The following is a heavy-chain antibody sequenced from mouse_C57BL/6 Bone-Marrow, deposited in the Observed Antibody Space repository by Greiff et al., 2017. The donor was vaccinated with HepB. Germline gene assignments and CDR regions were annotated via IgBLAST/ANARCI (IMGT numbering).Heavy chain of an antibody. CDR3: AREDYYAMDY. V-gene: IGHV1-69*01. CDR2: IDPSDSYT. J-gene: IGHJ4*01. Sequence: QVQLQQPGAELVMPGASVKLSCKASGYTFTSYWMHWVKQWPGQGLEWIGEIDPSDSYTNYNQKFKGKSTLTVDKSSSTAYMQLSSLTSEDAAVYYCAREDYYAMDYWGQGTSVTVSS. CDR1: GYTFTSYW.